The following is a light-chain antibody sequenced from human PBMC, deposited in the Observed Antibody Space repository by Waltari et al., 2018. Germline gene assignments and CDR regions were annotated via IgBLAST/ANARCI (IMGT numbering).Light chain of an antibody. Sequence: DIVMTQSPDSMAGGLCEGATINCKSSQSLLSSSNNKNYLGWYQQKPRQPPKLLVYWASTRISGVPDRFSGSGSGADFTLTITSLQAEDVAVYYCQQYYSSPLTFGGGTKVEIK. CDR1: QSLLSSSNNKNY. J-gene: IGKJ4*01. V-gene: IGKV4-1*01. CDR3: QQYYSSPLT. CDR2: WAS.